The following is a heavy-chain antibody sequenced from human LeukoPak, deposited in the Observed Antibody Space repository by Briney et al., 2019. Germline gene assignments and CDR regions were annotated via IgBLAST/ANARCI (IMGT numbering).Heavy chain of an antibody. D-gene: IGHD2-15*01. CDR2: IWYDGSKT. J-gene: IGHJ4*02. CDR3: AKALVVAAPHDY. CDR1: GFTFSSYG. Sequence: PGGSLRLSCAASGFTFSSYGMHWVRQAPGKGLEWVAVIWYDGSKTYYADSVKGRFAISRDNSKNTLYLQMNSLRVEDTAVYYCAKALVVAAPHDYWGQGTLVTVSS. V-gene: IGHV3-33*06.